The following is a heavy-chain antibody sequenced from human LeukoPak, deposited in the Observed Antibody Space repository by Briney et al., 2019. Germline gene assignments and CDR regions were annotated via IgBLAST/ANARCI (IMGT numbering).Heavy chain of an antibody. D-gene: IGHD5-12*01. Sequence: ASVKVSCKASGDTFTGYYMHWGRQAPGQGLEWMGWINPNSGGTNYAQKFQGRVTMTRDTSISTAYMELSSLRSEDKAVYYCARGIEWLRYLEYWGQGTLVTVSS. V-gene: IGHV1-2*02. CDR1: GDTFTGYY. CDR3: ARGIEWLRYLEY. CDR2: INPNSGGT. J-gene: IGHJ4*02.